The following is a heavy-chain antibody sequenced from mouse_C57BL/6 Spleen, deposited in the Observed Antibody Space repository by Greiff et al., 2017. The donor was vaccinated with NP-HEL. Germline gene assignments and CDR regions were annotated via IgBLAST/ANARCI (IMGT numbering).Heavy chain of an antibody. V-gene: IGHV1-26*01. CDR2: INPNNGGT. J-gene: IGHJ2*01. Sequence: EVQLQQSGPELVKPGASVKISCKASGYTFTDYYMNWVKQSHGKSLEWIGDINPNNGGTSYNQKFKGKATLTVDKSSSTAYMELRSLTSEDSAVYYCARSTAQAMAWFAYWGQGTTLTVSS. CDR3: ARSTAQAMAWFAY. CDR1: GYTFTDYY. D-gene: IGHD3-2*02.